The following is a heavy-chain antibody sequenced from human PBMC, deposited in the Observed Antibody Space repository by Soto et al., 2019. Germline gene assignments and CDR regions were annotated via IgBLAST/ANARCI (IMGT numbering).Heavy chain of an antibody. V-gene: IGHV3-21*01. CDR2: ISSSSSYI. CDR3: AREVGGQFFGGYYGMDV. J-gene: IGHJ6*02. CDR1: GFTFISYS. D-gene: IGHD3-10*01. Sequence: GWSLRLSCAASGFTFISYSMNWVRQAPGKGLEWVSSISSSSSYIYYADSVKGRFTTSRDNAENSLYLQMNSLRAEDTAVYYCAREVGGQFFGGYYGMDVWGQGTTVTVAS.